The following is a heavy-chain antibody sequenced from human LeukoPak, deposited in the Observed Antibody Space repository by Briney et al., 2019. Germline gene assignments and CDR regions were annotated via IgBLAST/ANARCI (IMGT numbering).Heavy chain of an antibody. CDR1: GFTFSNAW. CDR3: TTELWFGEFTFDY. CDR2: IKSKTDGGTT. V-gene: IGHV3-15*01. J-gene: IGHJ4*02. D-gene: IGHD3-10*01. Sequence: TGGSLRLSCAASGFTFSNAWMSWVRQAPGKGLEWVGRIKSKTDGGTTDYAAPVKGRFTISRDDSKNTLYLQMNSLKTEDTAVYYCTTELWFGEFTFDYWGQGTLVTVSS.